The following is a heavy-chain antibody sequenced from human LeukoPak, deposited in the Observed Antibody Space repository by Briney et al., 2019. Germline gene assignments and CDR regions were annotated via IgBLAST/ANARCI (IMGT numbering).Heavy chain of an antibody. Sequence: GGSLRLSCAASGFTFTTYPMSWVRQAPGKGLEWVSAISASGGGTYYADSVRGRFTISRDNSRSTVFLQMSSLRAEDTAVYYCAKAPHCPNDVCRYFDYWGQGILVTVSS. CDR3: AKAPHCPNDVCRYFDY. J-gene: IGHJ4*02. D-gene: IGHD2-8*01. V-gene: IGHV3-23*01. CDR2: ISASGGGT. CDR1: GFTFTTYP.